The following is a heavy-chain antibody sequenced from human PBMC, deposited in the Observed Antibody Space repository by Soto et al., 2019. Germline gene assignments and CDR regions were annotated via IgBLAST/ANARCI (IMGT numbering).Heavy chain of an antibody. CDR1: GFTFNECY. Sequence: GGSLRLSCAASGFTFNECYINWIRQAPGKGLVWVSHISGTSSYTNYADSVKGRFTISRDNAKNSLYLQMNSLRAEDTAVYYCARDSGYCSGASVNHYLDYWGHGTMVTVSS. J-gene: IGHJ4*01. V-gene: IGHV3-11*06. CDR3: ARDSGYCSGASVNHYLDY. CDR2: ISGTSSYT. D-gene: IGHD3-10*01.